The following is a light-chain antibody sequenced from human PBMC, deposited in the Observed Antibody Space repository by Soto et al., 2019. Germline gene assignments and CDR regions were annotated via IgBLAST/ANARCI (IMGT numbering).Light chain of an antibody. Sequence: QSVLTQPASVSGSPGQSITISCTGTSSDIGAYNFVSWYQQHPGKAPKLMLYDVNIRPSGVSNRFSGSKSGNTASLTISGLQAEDEADSYFSSWTTSTTMIFGGGTKLTVL. J-gene: IGLJ2*01. CDR3: SSWTTSTTMI. V-gene: IGLV2-14*03. CDR2: DVN. CDR1: SSDIGAYNF.